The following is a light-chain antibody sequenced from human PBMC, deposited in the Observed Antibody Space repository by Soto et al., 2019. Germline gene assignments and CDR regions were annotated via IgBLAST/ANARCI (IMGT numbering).Light chain of an antibody. CDR3: QQYNSWPKT. V-gene: IGKV3-15*01. CDR1: RSVSSN. Sequence: IAMTHSPASLSVSPGERSTIYFRASRSVSSNLAWYQQKPGQAPRLLIYGASTMATGIPARFSGSGSGTEFTLTISSLQSEDFAIYYCQQYNSWPKTFGGGTKVDIK. CDR2: GAS. J-gene: IGKJ4*01.